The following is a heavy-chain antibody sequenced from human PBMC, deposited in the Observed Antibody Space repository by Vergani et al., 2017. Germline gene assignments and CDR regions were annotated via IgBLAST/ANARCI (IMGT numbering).Heavy chain of an antibody. CDR3: ASFGHLPYFYFDY. Sequence: QVRLLQSGTEVKKPGASVKVSCKTSGYAFTRYDINWVRQASGQSLERMGWINPNRGDTGYAQKFQGRISITRDIAMSTVYMEVHSLKHENTAVYYCASFGHLPYFYFDYWGQGTQVTVSS. V-gene: IGHV1-8*01. CDR2: INPNRGDT. D-gene: IGHD2-21*01. J-gene: IGHJ4*02. CDR1: GYAFTRYD.